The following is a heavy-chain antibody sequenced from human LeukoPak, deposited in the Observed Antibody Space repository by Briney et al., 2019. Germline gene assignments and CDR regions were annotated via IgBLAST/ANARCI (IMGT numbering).Heavy chain of an antibody. J-gene: IGHJ4*02. CDR1: GGTFSSYA. Sequence: GSSVKVSCKASGGTFSSYAISWVRQAPGQGLEWMGRIIPILGIANYAQKFQGRVTITADKSTSTAYMELSSLRSEDTAVYYCATESDGITIFGVVINDYWAREPWSPSPQ. CDR2: IIPILGIA. CDR3: ATESDGITIFGVVINDY. V-gene: IGHV1-69*04. D-gene: IGHD3-3*01.